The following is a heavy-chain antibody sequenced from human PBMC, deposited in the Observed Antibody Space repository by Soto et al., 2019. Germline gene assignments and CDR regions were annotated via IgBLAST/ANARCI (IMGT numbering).Heavy chain of an antibody. V-gene: IGHV1-69*02. D-gene: IGHD5-12*01. CDR1: GGTFSSFT. Sequence: QVQLVQSGAEVKKSGSSVKVSCKASGGTFSSFTISWVRQAPGQGFEWMGRIIPILGITDYAQKFQGRVSITAAKSSSTAYLELSSLRSEDTAVYYCGNLYTGNDFRRAKNKAMAVWGQGTTVTVSS. CDR2: IIPILGIT. J-gene: IGHJ6*02. CDR3: GNLYTGNDFRRAKNKAMAV.